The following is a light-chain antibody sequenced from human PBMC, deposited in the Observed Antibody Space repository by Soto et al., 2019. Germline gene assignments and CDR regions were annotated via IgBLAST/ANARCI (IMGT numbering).Light chain of an antibody. CDR3: QQSYSPFLT. V-gene: IGKV1-39*01. J-gene: IGKJ4*01. CDR1: QSISSY. Sequence: DIQMTQSPSSLSASVGDRVTITCRASQSISSYLNWYQQKPGKAPKLLIYAASSFQSGVPSRFSGSGSGTDFTLTISSLQPEDFATYYCQQSYSPFLTFGGGTKVEIK. CDR2: AAS.